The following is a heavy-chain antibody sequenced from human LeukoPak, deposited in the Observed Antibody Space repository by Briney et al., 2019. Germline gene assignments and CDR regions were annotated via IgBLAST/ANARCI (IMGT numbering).Heavy chain of an antibody. Sequence: GPSPKVSCKASRDMVTGSNMHWVRQAPGQGLEAMGWINPNSGGTNYTKKIQGRVTMTRETSITTPYIELRSLRSDDTAVYYCASGYCSGDCFGLFYYWGQGALVTVSS. V-gene: IGHV1-2*02. CDR3: ASGYCSGDCFGLFYY. CDR2: INPNSGGT. D-gene: IGHD2-21*02. J-gene: IGHJ4*02. CDR1: RDMVTGSN.